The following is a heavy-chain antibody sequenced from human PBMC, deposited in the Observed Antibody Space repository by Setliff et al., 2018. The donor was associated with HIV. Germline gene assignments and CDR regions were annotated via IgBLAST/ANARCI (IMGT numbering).Heavy chain of an antibody. V-gene: IGHV4-39*01. CDR3: ARGGGTSSPIDYHYYIDV. CDR2: IYYTGSP. Sequence: SETLSLTCTVSGGSIDSTSYYWGWVRQPPGKGLEWIGGIYYTGSPFYNPSLKSRVTISVDTSNNQFSLKLSSVTAADTAVYYCARGGGTSSPIDYHYYIDVWGKGTTVTV. D-gene: IGHD2-15*01. J-gene: IGHJ6*03. CDR1: GGSIDSTSYY.